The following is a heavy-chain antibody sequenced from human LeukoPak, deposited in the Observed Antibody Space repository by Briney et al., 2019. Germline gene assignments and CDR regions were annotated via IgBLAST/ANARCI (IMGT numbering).Heavy chain of an antibody. Sequence: SETLSLTCAVSGYSISSGYYWGWIRQPPGKGLEWIGSIYHSGSTYYNPSLKSRVTISVDTSKNQFSLKLSSVTAADTVVYYCATVDTAMVYFDYWGQGTLVTVSS. CDR3: ATVDTAMVYFDY. J-gene: IGHJ4*02. V-gene: IGHV4-38-2*01. CDR2: IYHSGST. CDR1: GYSISSGYY. D-gene: IGHD5-18*01.